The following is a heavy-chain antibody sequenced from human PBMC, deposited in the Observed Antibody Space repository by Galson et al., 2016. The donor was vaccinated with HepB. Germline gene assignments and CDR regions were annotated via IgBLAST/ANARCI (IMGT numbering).Heavy chain of an antibody. D-gene: IGHD6-19*01. CDR3: ARGAEWLALWYFDY. Sequence: SLRLSCAASGFTFTSYSMNWVRQAPWKGLEWVSSISSSSTYIYYADSVKGRFTISRDNAKNSLYLQMNSLRADDTAVYYCARGAEWLALWYFDYWCQGTQVTVSS. J-gene: IGHJ4*02. V-gene: IGHV3-21*01. CDR1: GFTFTSYS. CDR2: ISSSSTYI.